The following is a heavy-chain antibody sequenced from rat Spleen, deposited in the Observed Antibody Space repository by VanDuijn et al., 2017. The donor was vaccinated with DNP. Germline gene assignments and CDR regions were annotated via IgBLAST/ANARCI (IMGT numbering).Heavy chain of an antibody. CDR1: GFTFSKYG. Sequence: EVQLVESGGGFVQPGRSLKLSCAASGFTFSKYGMAWVRQAPTQGLEWVASISTDGSNSVYRDSVKGRFTISRDNAKNTQYLQMDSLTSEDTATYYCARVQLGYYALDAWGQGTSVTVSS. V-gene: IGHV5S13*01. D-gene: IGHD5-1*01. J-gene: IGHJ4*01. CDR3: ARVQLGYYALDA. CDR2: ISTDGSNS.